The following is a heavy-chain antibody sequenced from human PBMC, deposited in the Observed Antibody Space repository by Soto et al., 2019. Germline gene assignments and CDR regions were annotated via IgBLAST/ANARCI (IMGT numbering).Heavy chain of an antibody. CDR1: GGSISSGDYY. D-gene: IGHD5-12*01. V-gene: IGHV4-30-4*01. J-gene: IGHJ4*02. CDR3: ARDPPNSGDSFDF. CDR2: IYYSGSA. Sequence: QVQLQESGPGLVKPSQTLSLTCSVSGGSISSGDYYWSWIRQPPGKGLEWFGYIYYSGSAYYNPSLQRRVAMSVDTSKNQFSLKLSSVTAADTAVYYCARDPPNSGDSFDFWGQGTLVTVSS.